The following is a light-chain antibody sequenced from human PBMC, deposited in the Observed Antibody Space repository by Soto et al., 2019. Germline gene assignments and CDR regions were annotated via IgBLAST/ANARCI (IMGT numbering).Light chain of an antibody. Sequence: DIQMTQSPSSLSASVGDRVTITCQASQDISNNLNWYQQKPGKAPKLLIYDASNMEIGVPSRFSGSGSGTDFTFTISSLQPEDIATYYCQQYDNLPYTFGQGTKLDIK. CDR3: QQYDNLPYT. CDR1: QDISNN. CDR2: DAS. J-gene: IGKJ2*01. V-gene: IGKV1-33*01.